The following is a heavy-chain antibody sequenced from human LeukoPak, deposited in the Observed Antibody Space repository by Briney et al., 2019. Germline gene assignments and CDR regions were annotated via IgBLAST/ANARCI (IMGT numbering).Heavy chain of an antibody. V-gene: IGHV1-69*05. J-gene: IGHJ4*02. CDR2: INPIFVTA. CDR3: ATDSNVAGATSRSFDY. CDR1: GGTFSSYA. Sequence: GSSVNVSCEASGGTFSSYAISWVRQAPGQGLEWMGGINPIFVTAKHAQKFHGRVTITMAESTSTAYMELSSLRSEDTAVYYCATDSNVAGATSRSFDYWGQGTLVTVSS. D-gene: IGHD1-26*01.